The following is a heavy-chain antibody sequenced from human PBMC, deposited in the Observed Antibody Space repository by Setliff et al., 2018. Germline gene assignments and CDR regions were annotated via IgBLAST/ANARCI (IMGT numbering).Heavy chain of an antibody. Sequence: SETLSLTCTVSGGSIDSGDYYWNWIRQPAGKGLEWIGRIYVTESTKYNPSLKSRVTLSIDTSKNQFSLKLSSVTAADAALYYCAASRAYTGAVEEWFLPKTFDFWGQGSPVTVSS. V-gene: IGHV4-61*02. CDR1: GGSIDSGDYY. D-gene: IGHD3-10*01. CDR3: AASRAYTGAVEEWFLPKTFDF. CDR2: IYVTEST. J-gene: IGHJ4*02.